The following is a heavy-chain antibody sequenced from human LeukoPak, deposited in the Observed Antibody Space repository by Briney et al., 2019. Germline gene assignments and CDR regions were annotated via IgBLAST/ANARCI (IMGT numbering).Heavy chain of an antibody. Sequence: QAGGSLRLSCAASGFTVSSNYMSWVRQAPGKGLEWVSVIYSGGSTYYADSVKGRFTISRDNTKNSLYLQMNSLRAEDTAVYYCARDATIDRYYDFWSGQNWFDPWGQGTLVTVSS. D-gene: IGHD3-3*01. CDR1: GFTVSSNY. V-gene: IGHV3-53*01. J-gene: IGHJ5*02. CDR3: ARDATIDRYYDFWSGQNWFDP. CDR2: IYSGGST.